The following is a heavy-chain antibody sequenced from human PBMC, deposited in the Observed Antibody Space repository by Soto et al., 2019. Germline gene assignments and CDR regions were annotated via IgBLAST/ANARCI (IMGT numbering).Heavy chain of an antibody. V-gene: IGHV3-15*01. Sequence: EVQLVESGGGLVKPGRSLTLSCAASGFTFTNAWMSWVRQASGKCLEWVARIKSKIDGGTTDHAAHVDGRFTISSDDSEATLNLQIHSLHIEGSAVYYCTSYAYSSATDRIRWAYWGQGALVTVSS. CDR1: GFTFTNAW. D-gene: IGHD3-16*01. CDR3: TSYAYSSATDRIRWAY. CDR2: IKSKIDGGTT. J-gene: IGHJ4*02.